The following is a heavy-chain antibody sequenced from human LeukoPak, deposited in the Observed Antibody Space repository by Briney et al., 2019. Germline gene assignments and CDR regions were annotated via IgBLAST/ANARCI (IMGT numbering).Heavy chain of an antibody. V-gene: IGHV4-59*01. CDR3: ARGDSSSWYGRTFDY. Sequence: PSETLSLTCTVSGGSISSYYWSWIRQPPGKGLEWIGYIYYSGSTNYNPSLKSRVTISVDTSKNQFSLKLSSVTAADTAVYYCARGDSSSWYGRTFDYWGQGTLVTVSS. CDR1: GGSISSYY. D-gene: IGHD6-13*01. CDR2: IYYSGST. J-gene: IGHJ4*02.